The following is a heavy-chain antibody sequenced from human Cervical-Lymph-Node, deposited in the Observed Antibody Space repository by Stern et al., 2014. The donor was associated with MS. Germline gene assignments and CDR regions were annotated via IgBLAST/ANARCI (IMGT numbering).Heavy chain of an antibody. V-gene: IGHV1-2*04. J-gene: IGHJ6*02. D-gene: IGHD2-2*01. CDR3: ARALIGYEYYYYYGMDV. Sequence: HVQLVQSGAEVKKPGASVKVACKASGYTFTGYYMHWVRQAPGQGLEWMGWTNPNSGGTNYAQKFQGWVTMTRDTSISTAYMELSRLRSDDTAVYYCARALIGYEYYYYYGMDVWGQGTTVTVSS. CDR1: GYTFTGYY. CDR2: TNPNSGGT.